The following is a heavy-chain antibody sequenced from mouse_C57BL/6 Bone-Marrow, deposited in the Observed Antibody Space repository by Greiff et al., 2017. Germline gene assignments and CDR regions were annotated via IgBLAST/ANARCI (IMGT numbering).Heavy chain of an antibody. V-gene: IGHV1-81*01. Sequence: QVQLQQSGAELARPGASVKLSCKASGYTFTSYGISWVKQRTGQGLEWIGEIYPRSGNTYYNEKFKGKATLTADKSSSTAYMELRSLTSEDSAGYFCARGGVPYYYAMDYWGQGTSVTVSS. CDR1: GYTFTSYG. CDR3: ARGGVPYYYAMDY. CDR2: IYPRSGNT. J-gene: IGHJ4*01.